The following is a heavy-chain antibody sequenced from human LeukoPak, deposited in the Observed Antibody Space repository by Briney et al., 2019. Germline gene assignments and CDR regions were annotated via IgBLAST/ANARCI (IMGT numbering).Heavy chain of an antibody. CDR2: IWYDGSYK. CDR1: GFAFSNYG. CDR3: AKRLHSSDYYAAFDY. Sequence: GRSLRLSCSASGFAFSNYGVHWVRQAPGKGLEWVAVIWYDGSYKYYADSVKGRFTISRDNSKNTLYLQMNSLRAEDTAIYYCAKRLHSSDYYAAFDYWGQGTLVTVSS. V-gene: IGHV3-33*06. J-gene: IGHJ4*02. D-gene: IGHD6-25*01.